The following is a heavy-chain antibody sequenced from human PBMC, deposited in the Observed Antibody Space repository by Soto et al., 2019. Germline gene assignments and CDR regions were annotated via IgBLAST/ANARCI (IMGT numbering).Heavy chain of an antibody. Sequence: QVQLQESGPGLVKPSETLSLTCTVSGGSISSYYWSWIRQPPGKGLEWIGYIYYSGSTNYNPSLKSGVTISVDTSKNQFSLKLSSVTAADTAVYYCARADYDFWSGYYSVCWFDPWGQGTLVTVSS. CDR1: GGSISSYY. J-gene: IGHJ5*02. V-gene: IGHV4-59*01. CDR2: IYYSGST. D-gene: IGHD3-3*01. CDR3: ARADYDFWSGYYSVCWFDP.